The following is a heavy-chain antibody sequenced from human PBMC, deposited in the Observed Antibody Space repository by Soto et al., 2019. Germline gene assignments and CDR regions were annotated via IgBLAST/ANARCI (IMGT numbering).Heavy chain of an antibody. V-gene: IGHV4-30-2*01. CDR2: IYHSGST. CDR1: GGSISSGGYS. Sequence: SETLSLTCAVSGGSISSGGYSWSWIRQTPGKGMEWIGYIYHSGSTYYNPSLKSRVTISVDRSKNQFSLKLSSVTAADTAVYFFARGHPRAADTDRNWFDPWGQGTLVTVSS. CDR3: ARGHPRAADTDRNWFDP. J-gene: IGHJ5*02. D-gene: IGHD6-13*01.